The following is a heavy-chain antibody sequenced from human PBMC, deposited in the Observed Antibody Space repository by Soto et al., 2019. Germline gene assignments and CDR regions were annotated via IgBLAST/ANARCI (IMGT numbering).Heavy chain of an antibody. Sequence: GGSLRLSCAASGFNFGPFWMHWVRQAPGKGLVWVSHINSDGSTIFYADSVKGRFTISRDNAKNSLYLQMNSLRAEDTAVYYCARDQLYYNDISGRPLNAFDVRGQGTMVTVSS. V-gene: IGHV3-74*01. J-gene: IGHJ3*01. CDR2: INSDGSTI. CDR3: ARDQLYYNDISGRPLNAFDV. D-gene: IGHD3-22*01. CDR1: GFNFGPFW.